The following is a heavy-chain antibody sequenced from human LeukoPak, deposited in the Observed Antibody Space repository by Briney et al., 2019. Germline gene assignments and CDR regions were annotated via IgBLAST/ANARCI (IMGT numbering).Heavy chain of an antibody. J-gene: IGHJ5*01. D-gene: IGHD2-21*02. V-gene: IGHV6-1*01. CDR3: ARGNRDFDS. CDR2: TYYRSKWSH. CDR1: GDSVSTNSAA. Sequence: RSQTLSLTCAISGDSVSTNSAAWHWIRQSPSRGLEWLGRTYYRSKWSHDYAPSVQSRITINPDTSKNQFSLHLNSVTPEDTAVYYCARGNRDFDSWGQGTLVTVSS.